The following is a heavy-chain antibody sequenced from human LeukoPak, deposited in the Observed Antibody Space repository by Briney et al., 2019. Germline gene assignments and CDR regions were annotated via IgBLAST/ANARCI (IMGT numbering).Heavy chain of an antibody. CDR1: GFSLSTSGVG. D-gene: IGHD3-3*01. Sequence: ESGPTLVKPTQTLTLTCTFSGFSLSTSGVGVGWIRQPPGKALEWLALIYWDDDKRYSPSLKSGLTITKDTSKNQVVLTMTNMDPVDTATYYCALKGSYDFWSGYYRQTKYNWFDPWGQGTLVTVSS. V-gene: IGHV2-5*02. CDR2: IYWDDDK. J-gene: IGHJ5*02. CDR3: ALKGSYDFWSGYYRQTKYNWFDP.